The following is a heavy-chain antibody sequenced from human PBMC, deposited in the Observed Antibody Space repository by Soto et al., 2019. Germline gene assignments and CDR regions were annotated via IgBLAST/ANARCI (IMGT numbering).Heavy chain of an antibody. CDR2: IYHSGST. J-gene: IGHJ4*02. CDR1: GGSISNGGYS. D-gene: IGHD2-15*01. V-gene: IGHV4-30-2*01. CDR3: ARGGGWTFDY. Sequence: SETLSLTCAVSGGSISNGGYSWSWIRQPPGKGLEWIGYIYHSGSTHYNPSLKSRVTISVDRSKNQFSLKLSSVTAADTAVYYCARGGGWTFDYWGQGTLVTVSS.